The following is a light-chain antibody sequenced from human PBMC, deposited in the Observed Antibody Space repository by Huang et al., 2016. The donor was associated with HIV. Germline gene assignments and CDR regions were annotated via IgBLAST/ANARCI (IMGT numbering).Light chain of an antibody. CDR3: QEYDSTPPVT. Sequence: DIVMTQSPDSLVVSLGERATINCKSSQSVLYRSNNKNYLAGYQQKPGQPPKLLIYGASTRESGVPDRFSGSGSGTDFTLTISSLQAEDVAVYYCQEYDSTPPVTFGHGTKVDIK. V-gene: IGKV4-1*01. J-gene: IGKJ3*01. CDR2: GAS. CDR1: QSVLYRSNNKNY.